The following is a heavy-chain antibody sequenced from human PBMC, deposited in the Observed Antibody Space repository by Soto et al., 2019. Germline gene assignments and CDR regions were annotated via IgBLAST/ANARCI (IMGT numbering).Heavy chain of an antibody. CDR3: AKDPEYRTSSLRNNFEY. CDR1: GFTFISYG. V-gene: IGHV3-30*18. CDR2: ILYDGSEK. Sequence: SLRLSCAASGFTFISYGMRWDLQAPCKGLEWVAVILYDGSEKWFADSVKGRFTISRDNSKNTLYLQMNSLRAEDTAMYYCAKDPEYRTSSLRNNFEYGGQGTPVTVSS. D-gene: IGHD6-6*01. J-gene: IGHJ4*02.